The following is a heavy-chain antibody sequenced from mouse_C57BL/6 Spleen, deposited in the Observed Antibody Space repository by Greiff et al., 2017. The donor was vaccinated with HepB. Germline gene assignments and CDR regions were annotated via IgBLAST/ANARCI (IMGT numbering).Heavy chain of an antibody. V-gene: IGHV3-6*01. Sequence: DVKLQESGPGLVKPSQSLSLTCSVTGYSITSGYYWNWIRQFPGNKLEWMGYISYDGSNNYNPSLKNRISITRDTSKNQFFLKLNSVTTEDTATYYCAREELTWYFDYWGQGTTLTVSS. CDR2: ISYDGSN. CDR1: GYSITSGYY. J-gene: IGHJ2*01. D-gene: IGHD4-1*01. CDR3: AREELTWYFDY.